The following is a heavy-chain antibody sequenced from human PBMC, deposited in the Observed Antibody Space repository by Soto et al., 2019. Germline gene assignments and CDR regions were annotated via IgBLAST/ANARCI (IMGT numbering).Heavy chain of an antibody. J-gene: IGHJ4*02. V-gene: IGHV4-30-4*01. CDR3: ARLEGLATISYYFDF. CDR1: VGSISSGDYY. D-gene: IGHD3-9*01. Sequence: TSETLSLTCTVSVGSISSGDYYWSWIRQPRGKGLEWIGYIYDGGSTYYNPSLKSRVTISVDTYKNQFSLKLNSVTAADSAVYFCARLEGLATISYYFDFWGPGALVTVSS. CDR2: IYDGGST.